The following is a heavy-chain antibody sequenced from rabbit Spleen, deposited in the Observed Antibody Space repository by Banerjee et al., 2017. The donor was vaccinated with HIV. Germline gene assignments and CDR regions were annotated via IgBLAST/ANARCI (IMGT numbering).Heavy chain of an antibody. CDR3: ARAIVPWLGLTRLDL. D-gene: IGHD4-1*01. CDR2: IYAAKGST. J-gene: IGHJ3*01. CDR1: GIDFTNYY. V-gene: IGHV1S7*01. Sequence: QSLEESGGDLVQPEGSLTLSCKASGIDFTNYYISWVRQAPGKGLEWIGIIYAAKGSTDYASWVNGRFTISSDNAQSTVDLKMTSLTAADTATYFCARAIVPWLGLTRLDLWGQGTLVTVS.